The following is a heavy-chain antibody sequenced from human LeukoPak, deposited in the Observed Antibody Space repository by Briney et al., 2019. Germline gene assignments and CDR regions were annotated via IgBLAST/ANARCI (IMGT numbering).Heavy chain of an antibody. CDR2: IGDGGGTT. CDR1: GFTFSSYA. CDR3: AKDRVSGYWYGYFDY. J-gene: IGHJ4*02. V-gene: IGHV3-23*01. D-gene: IGHD5-12*01. Sequence: SGGSLRLSCAASGFTFSSYAMSWVRQAPGKGLEWVSIIGDGGGTTYYADSVKGRFTISRDNSKSTLYLQMNSLRAEDTAVYYCAKDRVSGYWYGYFDYWGQGTLVTVSS.